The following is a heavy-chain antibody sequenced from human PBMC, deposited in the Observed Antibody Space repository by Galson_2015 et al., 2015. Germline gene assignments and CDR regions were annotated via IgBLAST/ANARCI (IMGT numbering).Heavy chain of an antibody. D-gene: IGHD3-10*01. CDR2: IWYDGSNK. J-gene: IGHJ4*02. V-gene: IGHV3-33*01. CDR1: GFTFSSYG. Sequence: SLRLSCAASGFTFSSYGMHWVHQAPGKGLEWVAVIWYDGSNKYYADSVKGRFTISRDNSKNTLYLQMNSLRAEDTAVYYCARDPDLIGEAPFFDYWGQGTLVTVSS. CDR3: ARDPDLIGEAPFFDY.